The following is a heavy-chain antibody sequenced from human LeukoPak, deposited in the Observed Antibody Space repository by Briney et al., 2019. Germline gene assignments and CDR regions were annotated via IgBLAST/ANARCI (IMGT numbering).Heavy chain of an antibody. J-gene: IGHJ3*02. V-gene: IGHV3-30*02. CDR2: ICYDGSNK. D-gene: IGHD3-9*01. CDR3: AKDFLPYYDILTGYSHDAFDI. Sequence: GGSLRLSCAASGFTFSSYGMHWVGQAPGKGLEGVAFICYDGSNKYYADSVKGGFTISRENSKNTLYMQMNRQRAEDTAVYYCAKDFLPYYDILTGYSHDAFDIWGQGTMVTVSS. CDR1: GFTFSSYG.